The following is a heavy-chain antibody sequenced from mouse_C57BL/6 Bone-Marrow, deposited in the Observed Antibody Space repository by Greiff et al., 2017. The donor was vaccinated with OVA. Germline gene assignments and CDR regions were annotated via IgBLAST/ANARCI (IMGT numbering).Heavy chain of an antibody. D-gene: IGHD1-1*01. J-gene: IGHJ2*02. CDR2: IAPSDSYI. Sequence: QVQLKQPGAELVRPGTSVKLSCKASGYTFTNYWMHWVKQRPGQGLEWIGVIAPSDSYINYNQKFKGRATLTVDTSSSTAYMHLISLTSEDSAVYYSAYYGSRLYLHCWDRGTSLTVSS. CDR3: AYYGSRLYLHC. V-gene: IGHV1-59*01. CDR1: GYTFTNYW.